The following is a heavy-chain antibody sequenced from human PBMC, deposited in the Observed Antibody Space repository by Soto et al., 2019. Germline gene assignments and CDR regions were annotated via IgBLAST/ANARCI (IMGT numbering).Heavy chain of an antibody. CDR3: AKDGLGFGELPYSDY. V-gene: IGHV3-23*01. CDR1: GFTFSSYA. D-gene: IGHD3-10*01. CDR2: ISGSGGST. Sequence: EVRLLESGGGLVQPGGSLRLSCAASGFTFSSYAMSWVRQAPGKGLEWVSAISGSGGSTYYADSVKGRFTISRDNSKNTLYLQMNSLRAEDTAVYYCAKDGLGFGELPYSDYWGQGTLVTVSS. J-gene: IGHJ4*02.